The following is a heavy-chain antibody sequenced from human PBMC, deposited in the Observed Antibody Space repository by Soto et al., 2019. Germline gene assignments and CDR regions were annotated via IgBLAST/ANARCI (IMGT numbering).Heavy chain of an antibody. CDR2: ISYDGSNK. D-gene: IGHD3-22*01. J-gene: IGHJ4*02. CDR1: GFTFSSYA. CDR3: ARDYYYDSSGYYPDY. V-gene: IGHV3-30*14. Sequence: QVQLVESGGGVVQPGRSLRLSCAASGFTFSSYAMHWVRQAPGKGLEWVAVISYDGSNKYYADSVKGRFTISRDNSKNTLYLQMNSLRAEDTAVYYCARDYYYDSSGYYPDYCAQGTLVTVSS.